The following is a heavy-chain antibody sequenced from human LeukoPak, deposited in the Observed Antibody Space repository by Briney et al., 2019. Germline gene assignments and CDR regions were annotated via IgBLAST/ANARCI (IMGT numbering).Heavy chain of an antibody. D-gene: IGHD2-2*01. CDR1: GFTFSDSY. V-gene: IGHV3-11*01. CDR2: ISSGSGFI. Sequence: GGSLRLSCAASGFTFSDSYMSWIRQAPGKRLEWVSYISSGSGFIYYADSVKGRFTISRDNAKNSLYLQMNSLRAEDTAVYYCAKMPIVVVPAASLHWGQGTLVTVSS. CDR3: AKMPIVVVPAASLH. J-gene: IGHJ4*02.